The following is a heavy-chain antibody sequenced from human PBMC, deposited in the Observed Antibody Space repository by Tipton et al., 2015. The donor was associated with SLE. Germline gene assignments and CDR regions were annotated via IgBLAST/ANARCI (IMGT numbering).Heavy chain of an antibody. Sequence: TLSLICTVSGDSISDGDYYWSWIRQHPGKGLEWLAYIYYNGRSYSNPSLKSRVTMSADTSKNHLSLKLTSVTAADTAVYFCARSSSVRTLLWPTFAYWGQGTLVTVSS. CDR3: ARSSSVRTLLWPTFAY. CDR1: GDSISDGDYY. J-gene: IGHJ4*02. CDR2: IYYNGRS. V-gene: IGHV4-30-4*08. D-gene: IGHD2/OR15-2a*01.